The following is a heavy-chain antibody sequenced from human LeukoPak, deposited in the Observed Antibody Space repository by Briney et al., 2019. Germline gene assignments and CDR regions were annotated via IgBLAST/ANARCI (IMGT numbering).Heavy chain of an antibody. V-gene: IGHV1-46*01. CDR1: GYTFTSYY. J-gene: IGHJ4*02. CDR3: ARASLDLRLGY. Sequence: GAPVKVSCKASGYTFTSYYMHWVRQAPGQGLEWMGIINPSGGSTSYAQKFQGRVTMTRDTSTSTVYMELSSLRSEDTAVYHCARASLDLRLGYWGQGTLVTVSS. CDR2: INPSGGST. D-gene: IGHD2-2*01.